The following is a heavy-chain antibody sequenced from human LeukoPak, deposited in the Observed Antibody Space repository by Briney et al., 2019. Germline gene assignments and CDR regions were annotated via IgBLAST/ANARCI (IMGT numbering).Heavy chain of an antibody. CDR2: IDQDGSEK. CDR3: ARGRFSYDNTGYSSFYY. J-gene: IGHJ4*02. CDR1: GFTFSSYS. Sequence: GGSLRLSCAASGFTFSSYSMNWVRQAPGRGLEWVANIDQDGSEKHYVDSVKGRFTISRDNARNSLYLQMNSLRAEDTAVYYCARGRFSYDNTGYSSFYYWGQGTLVTVSS. V-gene: IGHV3-7*01. D-gene: IGHD3-22*01.